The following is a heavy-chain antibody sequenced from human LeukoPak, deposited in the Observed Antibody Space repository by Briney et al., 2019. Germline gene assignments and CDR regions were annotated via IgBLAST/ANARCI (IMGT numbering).Heavy chain of an antibody. D-gene: IGHD3-3*01. V-gene: IGHV3-30-3*01. J-gene: IGHJ6*02. CDR2: ISYDGSNK. Sequence: GSLRLSCAASGFTFSSYAMHWVRQAPGKGLEWVAVISYDGSNKYYADSVKGRFTISRDNSKNTLYLQMNSLRAEDTAVYYCARDKGYYDFWSGYPHMVGMDVWGQGTTVTVSS. CDR3: ARDKGYYDFWSGYPHMVGMDV. CDR1: GFTFSSYA.